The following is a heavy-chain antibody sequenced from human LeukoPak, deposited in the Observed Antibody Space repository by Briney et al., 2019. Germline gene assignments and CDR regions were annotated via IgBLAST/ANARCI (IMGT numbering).Heavy chain of an antibody. V-gene: IGHV5-51*01. CDR2: IYPGDSDT. CDR1: GYSFTSYW. CDR3: ERLKMAAASTGVFEY. D-gene: IGHD6-13*01. J-gene: IGHJ4*02. Sequence: GEPLKISCKVSGYSFTSYWIGWVRQMSGKGLEWMGIIYPGDSDTRYSPSFQGQFTISADKSSITAYLQWTSLKASDTAMYYCERLKMAAASTGVFEYWGQGTLVTVSS.